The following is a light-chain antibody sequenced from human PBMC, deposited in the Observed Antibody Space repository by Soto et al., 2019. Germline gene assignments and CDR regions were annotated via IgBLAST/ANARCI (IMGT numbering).Light chain of an antibody. Sequence: EIVLTQSPATLSLSPGERATLSCRASQSVSGYLAWYQQKPGQAPRLLMYDASNRATGIPARFSGSGSGTDFTLAIRSLEHEDFAVYYCQQRSNWPSTFGGGTKVEIK. CDR1: QSVSGY. V-gene: IGKV3-11*01. CDR3: QQRSNWPST. J-gene: IGKJ4*01. CDR2: DAS.